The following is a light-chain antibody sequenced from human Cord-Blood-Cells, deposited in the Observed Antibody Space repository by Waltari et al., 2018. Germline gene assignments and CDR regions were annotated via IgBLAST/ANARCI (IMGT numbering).Light chain of an antibody. CDR1: SSDFGSYNL. CDR3: CSYAGSSTWV. V-gene: IGLV2-23*01. Sequence: QSALTQPASLSGSPGQSITISCTGTSSDFGSYNLVSWYQQHPGKAPKHMIYEGSKRPSGVSNRFSGSKSGNTASLTISGLQAEDEADYYCCSYAGSSTWVFGGGTKLTVL. CDR2: EGS. J-gene: IGLJ3*02.